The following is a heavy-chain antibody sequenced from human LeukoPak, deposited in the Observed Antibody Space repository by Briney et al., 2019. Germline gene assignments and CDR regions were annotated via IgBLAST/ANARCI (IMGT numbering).Heavy chain of an antibody. Sequence: KSGGSLRLSCAASGFTFSSYSVNWVRQAPGKGLEWVSSISSSSSYIYYADSVKGRFTISRDNAKSSLYLQMNSLRAEDTAVYYCARDYGGDGYSYWGQGTLVTVSS. CDR3: ARDYGGDGYSY. CDR1: GFTFSSYS. J-gene: IGHJ4*02. D-gene: IGHD5-24*01. V-gene: IGHV3-21*01. CDR2: ISSSSSYI.